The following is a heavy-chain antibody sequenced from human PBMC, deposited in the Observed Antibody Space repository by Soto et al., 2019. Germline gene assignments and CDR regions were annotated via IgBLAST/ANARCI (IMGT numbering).Heavy chain of an antibody. V-gene: IGHV1-3*01. J-gene: IGHJ4*02. D-gene: IGHD6-19*01. Sequence: GASVKVSCKASGYTFSSYAMHWVRQAPGQRLEWMGWINADNGNTKHSQKFQGRVTITRDTSASTAYMELSSLRSEDTAVYYCGRAPMRTAVAFDYWGQGTLVTVSS. CDR2: INADNGNT. CDR1: GYTFSSYA. CDR3: GRAPMRTAVAFDY.